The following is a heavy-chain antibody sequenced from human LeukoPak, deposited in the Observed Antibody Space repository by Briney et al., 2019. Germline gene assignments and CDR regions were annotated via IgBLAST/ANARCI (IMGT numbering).Heavy chain of an antibody. V-gene: IGHV3-30*04. J-gene: IGHJ4*02. CDR1: GFTFSSYA. CDR3: ARAELWFGELLLSIDY. Sequence: GGSLRLSCAASGFTFSSYAMHWVRQAPGKGLEWVAVISYDGSNKYYADSVKGRFTISRDNSKNTLYLQMNSLRADDTAVYYCARAELWFGELLLSIDYWGQGTLVTVSS. D-gene: IGHD3-10*01. CDR2: ISYDGSNK.